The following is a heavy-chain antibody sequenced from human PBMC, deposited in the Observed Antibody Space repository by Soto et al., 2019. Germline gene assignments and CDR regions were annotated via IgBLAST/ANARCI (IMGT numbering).Heavy chain of an antibody. Sequence: SETLSLTCAVSGGSISSGGYSWSWIRQPPGKGLEWIGYIYHSGSTYYNPSLKSRVTISVDRSKNQFSLKLSSVTAADTAVYYCDRVKDFWSGMFDYWGQGTLVTVSS. D-gene: IGHD3-3*01. CDR3: DRVKDFWSGMFDY. V-gene: IGHV4-30-2*01. CDR2: IYHSGST. CDR1: GGSISSGGYS. J-gene: IGHJ4*02.